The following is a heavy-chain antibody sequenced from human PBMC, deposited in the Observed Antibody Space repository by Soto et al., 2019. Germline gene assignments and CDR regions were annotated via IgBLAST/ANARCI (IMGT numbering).Heavy chain of an antibody. J-gene: IGHJ6*02. CDR1: GGSVSSGSYY. V-gene: IGHV4-61*01. CDR2: IYYSGST. CDR3: ARGLLVPAAIDYYYGMDV. D-gene: IGHD2-2*01. Sequence: PSETLSLTCTVSGGSVSSGSYYWSWIRQPPGKGLEWIGYIYYSGSTNYNPSLKSRVTISVDTSKNQFSLKLSSVTAADTAVYYCARGLLVPAAIDYYYGMDVWGQGTTVTVSS.